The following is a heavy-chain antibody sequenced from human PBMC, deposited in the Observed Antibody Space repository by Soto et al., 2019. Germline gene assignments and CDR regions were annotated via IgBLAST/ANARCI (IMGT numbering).Heavy chain of an antibody. J-gene: IGHJ4*02. CDR2: INHSGTV. Sequence: QVHLQQWGAGLLKPSETLSLTCAVNGGAFNGYYWTWIRQSPGKGLQWIGEINHSGTVDYNPSLKSGVTFSIDTSEKQFSLTLTSVTAADTAVYYFARAGAALVRGSIGGFDYWGQGTLVTVSS. V-gene: IGHV4-34*01. CDR1: GGAFNGYY. D-gene: IGHD3-10*01. CDR3: ARAGAALVRGSIGGFDY.